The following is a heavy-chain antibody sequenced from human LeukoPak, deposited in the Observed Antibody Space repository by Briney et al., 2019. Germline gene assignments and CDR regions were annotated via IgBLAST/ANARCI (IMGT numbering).Heavy chain of an antibody. J-gene: IGHJ4*02. CDR3: AKGYNSGWYYFDS. CDR2: ISGSGGST. CDR1: GFTFSSYSRYA. D-gene: IGHD6-19*01. Sequence: GGSLRLSCAASGFTFSSYSRYAMSWVRQAPVKGLEWVSAISGSGGSTYYADSVKGRFTISRDNSKNTLYLQMNSLRAEDTAVYFCAKGYNSGWYYFDSWGQGTLVTVSS. V-gene: IGHV3-23*01.